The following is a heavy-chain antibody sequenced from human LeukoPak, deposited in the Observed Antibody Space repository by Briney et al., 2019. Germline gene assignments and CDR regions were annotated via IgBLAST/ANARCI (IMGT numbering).Heavy chain of an antibody. CDR3: ANIGAVAGLGGFPFDY. Sequence: PGGSLRLSCAASGFTFSSYAMSWVRQAPGKGLEWVSAISGSGGSTYYADSVKGRFTISRDNSKNTLYLQMNSLRAEDTAVYYCANIGAVAGLGGFPFDYWGQGTLVTVSS. CDR1: GFTFSSYA. J-gene: IGHJ4*02. V-gene: IGHV3-23*01. D-gene: IGHD6-19*01. CDR2: ISGSGGST.